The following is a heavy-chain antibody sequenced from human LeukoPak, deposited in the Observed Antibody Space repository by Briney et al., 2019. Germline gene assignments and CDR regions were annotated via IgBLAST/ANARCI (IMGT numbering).Heavy chain of an antibody. CDR2: ISYDGSNK. D-gene: IGHD6-13*01. CDR3: AKDFGAAAGFGFDY. V-gene: IGHV3-30*18. CDR1: GFTFSSYG. J-gene: IGHJ4*02. Sequence: PGRSLRLSCAASGFTFSSYGMHWVRQAPGKGLEWVAVISYDGSNKYYADSVKGRFTISRDNAKNSLYLQMNSLRAEDTALYYCAKDFGAAAGFGFDYWDQGTLVTVSS.